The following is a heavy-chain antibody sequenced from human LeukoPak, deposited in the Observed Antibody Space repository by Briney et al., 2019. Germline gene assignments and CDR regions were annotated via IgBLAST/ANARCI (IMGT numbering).Heavy chain of an antibody. CDR1: GGSISSGDYY. Sequence: PSQTLSLTCTVSGGSISSGDYYWSWIRQPPGKGLEWIGYIYYSGSTYYNPSLKSRVTISVDTSKNQFSLELSSVTAADTAVYYCARARDDSSGYDDYWGQGALVTVSS. D-gene: IGHD3-22*01. J-gene: IGHJ4*02. CDR3: ARARDDSSGYDDY. V-gene: IGHV4-30-4*01. CDR2: IYYSGST.